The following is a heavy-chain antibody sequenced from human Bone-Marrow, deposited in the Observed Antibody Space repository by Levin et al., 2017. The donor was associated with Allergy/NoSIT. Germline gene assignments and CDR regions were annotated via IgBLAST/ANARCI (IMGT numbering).Heavy chain of an antibody. D-gene: IGHD1-20*01. V-gene: IGHV3-64D*06. Sequence: PGGSLRLSCSGSGFTFSNHAMHWVRQAPGKGLDYVSAITNDGVTTYYAASVKGRFTISRDNSQNTLYLQMSGLGPEDTAVYYCLANNYNFGDYWGQGTLVTVSS. CDR2: ITNDGVTT. CDR3: LANNYNFGDY. J-gene: IGHJ4*02. CDR1: GFTFSNHA.